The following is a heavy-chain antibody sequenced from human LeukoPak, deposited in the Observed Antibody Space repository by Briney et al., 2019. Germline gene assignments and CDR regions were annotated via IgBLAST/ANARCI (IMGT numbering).Heavy chain of an antibody. CDR1: GGTFSSYA. D-gene: IGHD6-19*01. V-gene: IGHV1-69*05. CDR3: ARDWRSSGWGSYYYMDV. CDR2: IIPIFGTA. Sequence: SVKVSCKASGGTFSSYAISWVRQAPGQGLEWMGGIIPIFGTANYAQKFQGRVTITTDESTSTAYMELSSLRSEDTAVYYCARDWRSSGWGSYYYMDVWGKGTTVTVSS. J-gene: IGHJ6*03.